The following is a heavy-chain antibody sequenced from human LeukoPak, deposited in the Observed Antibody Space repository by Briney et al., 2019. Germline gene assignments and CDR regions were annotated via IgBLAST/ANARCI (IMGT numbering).Heavy chain of an antibody. Sequence: KPGGSLRLSCAASGFTFSDYYMSWIRQAPGKGLEWVSYISSSGSTIYYADSVKGRFTISRDNSKNTLYLQMNSLRVEDTAVYYCARGNSGSYADAFDIWGQGTMVTVSS. J-gene: IGHJ3*02. CDR2: ISSSGSTI. CDR3: ARGNSGSYADAFDI. V-gene: IGHV3-11*01. CDR1: GFTFSDYY. D-gene: IGHD1-26*01.